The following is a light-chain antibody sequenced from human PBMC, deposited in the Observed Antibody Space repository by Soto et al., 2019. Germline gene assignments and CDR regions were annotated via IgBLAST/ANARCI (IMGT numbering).Light chain of an antibody. J-gene: IGLJ1*01. CDR3: AAWDGSLNGHV. Sequence: QSVLTQPPSVSGAPGQRVTISCSGSSSNIGGNTVNWFQQLPGTAPKPLIYPDNQRPSGVPDRFSGSKSGTSASLAISGLQSEDEADYYCAAWDGSLNGHVFGSGTKLTVL. CDR1: SSNIGGNT. CDR2: PDN. V-gene: IGLV1-44*01.